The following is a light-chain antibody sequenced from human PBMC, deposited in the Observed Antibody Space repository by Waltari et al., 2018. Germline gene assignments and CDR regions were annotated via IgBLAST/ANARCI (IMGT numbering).Light chain of an antibody. Sequence: QSVLTQPPSVSGAPGQRVTISCTGSSSNIGAGHDVHWYQQLPGTAPKVLIYGNNNRPSGCPARFSGSKSGTSASLAITGLQAEDEADYYCQSYDSSLRGARVFGGGTKLTVL. CDR1: SSNIGAGHD. V-gene: IGLV1-40*01. CDR2: GNN. CDR3: QSYDSSLRGARV. J-gene: IGLJ3*02.